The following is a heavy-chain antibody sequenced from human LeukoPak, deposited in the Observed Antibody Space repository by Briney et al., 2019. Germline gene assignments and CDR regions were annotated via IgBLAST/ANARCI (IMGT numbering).Heavy chain of an antibody. CDR3: ARDESQRNYDFWSGYSTYYYYYMDV. D-gene: IGHD3-3*01. V-gene: IGHV3-7*01. CDR2: IKQDGNEK. J-gene: IGHJ6*03. Sequence: GGSLRLSCAASGFTFSRYWMSWVRQAPGKGLEWVANIKQDGNEKYYVDSVKGRFTISRDNAKRSLYLQMNSLRAEDTAVYYCARDESQRNYDFWSGYSTYYYYYMDVWGKGTTVTVSS. CDR1: GFTFSRYW.